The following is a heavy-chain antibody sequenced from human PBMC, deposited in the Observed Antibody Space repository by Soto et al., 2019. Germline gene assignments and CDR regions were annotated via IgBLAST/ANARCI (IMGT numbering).Heavy chain of an antibody. CDR2: INPATGAA. D-gene: IGHD3-3*01. CDR1: GYPVTAYY. J-gene: IGHJ3*02. V-gene: IGHV1-2*02. Sequence: QLHLVQSGAVVKKPGASVTVSCSASGYPVTAYYMHWVRQAPGRGLEWMGGINPATGAATYTQTFQGRVTLTRSPSTSPVFMELSGLTSEDTAVFYWARGGGVGVAGSAAFDMWGQGTLVTVSS. CDR3: ARGGGVGVAGSAAFDM.